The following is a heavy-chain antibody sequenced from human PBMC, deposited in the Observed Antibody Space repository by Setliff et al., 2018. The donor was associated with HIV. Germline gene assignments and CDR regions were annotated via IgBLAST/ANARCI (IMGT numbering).Heavy chain of an antibody. J-gene: IGHJ4*02. CDR3: ARSASGWYARKPSFDY. Sequence: GASVKVSCKASGGTFSSYAISWVRQAPGQGLEWMGGIIPILGIANYAQKFQGRVTITADKSTSTAYMELSSLRSEDTAVYYCARSASGWYARKPSFDYWGQGTLVTVSS. D-gene: IGHD6-19*01. CDR1: GGTFSSYA. CDR2: IIPILGIA. V-gene: IGHV1-69*10.